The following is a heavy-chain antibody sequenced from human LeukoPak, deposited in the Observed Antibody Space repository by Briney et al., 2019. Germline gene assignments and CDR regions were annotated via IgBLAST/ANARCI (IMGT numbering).Heavy chain of an antibody. CDR3: AGTAGTTRVDRRYNYFDY. D-gene: IGHD1-1*01. Sequence: SVKVYCKACGGTFSSYVIIWVRQAPGEGHEWMGRIILIFLSTHDAQMCQVSLAITTDESTTTAYMELISLRSVDTAVDYSAGTAGTTRVDRRYNYFDYWGQGTLVTVSS. J-gene: IGHJ4*02. V-gene: IGHV1-69*05. CDR2: IILIFLST. CDR1: GGTFSSYV.